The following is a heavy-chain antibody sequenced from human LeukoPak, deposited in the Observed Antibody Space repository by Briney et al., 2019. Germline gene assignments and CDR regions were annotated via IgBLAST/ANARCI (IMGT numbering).Heavy chain of an antibody. CDR3: ARDFHSWNDRQAFDI. V-gene: IGHV4-59*01. Sequence: SETLSLTCTVSGGSISSYYWSWIRQPPGKGLEWIGYIYYSGSTNYNPSLKSRVTISVDTSKNQFSLKLSSVTAADTAVYYCARDFHSWNDRQAFDIWGQGTMVTVSS. CDR1: GGSISSYY. CDR2: IYYSGST. D-gene: IGHD1-20*01. J-gene: IGHJ3*02.